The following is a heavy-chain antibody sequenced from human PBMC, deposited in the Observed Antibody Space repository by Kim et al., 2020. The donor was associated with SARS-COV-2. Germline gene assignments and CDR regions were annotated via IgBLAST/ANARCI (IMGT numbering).Heavy chain of an antibody. CDR2: DST. V-gene: IGHV3-23*01. CDR3: VKGAWLDY. D-gene: IGHD5-12*01. J-gene: IGHJ4*02. Sequence: DSTCYAGSVKARFTVSRDSARNPLYLQRNSLRSDDTAIYYCVKGAWLDYWGPGTLVTVSS.